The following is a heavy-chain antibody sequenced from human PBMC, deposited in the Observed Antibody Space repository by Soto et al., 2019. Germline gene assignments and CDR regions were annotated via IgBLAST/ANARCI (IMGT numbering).Heavy chain of an antibody. J-gene: IGHJ2*01. D-gene: IGHD3-16*02. V-gene: IGHV4-59*08. CDR3: ARHLIPSYDYIWGSDRRAPWYFDL. CDR2: IYYSGST. Sequence: PSETLSLTCTVSGGSIGSYYWSWIGQRPGKGLEWIGYIYYSGSTNYNPSLKSRVTISVDTSKNQFSLKLSSVTAADTAVYYCARHLIPSYDYIWGSDRRAPWYFDLWGRGTLVTVSS. CDR1: GGSIGSYY.